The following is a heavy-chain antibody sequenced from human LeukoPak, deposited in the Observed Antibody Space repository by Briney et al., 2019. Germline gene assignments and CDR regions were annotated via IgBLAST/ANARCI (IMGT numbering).Heavy chain of an antibody. V-gene: IGHV1-8*03. D-gene: IGHD2-2*01. CDR3: ARSPWGYCSSTSCKDNWFDP. CDR2: MNPNSGKT. Sequence: ASVKVSCKASGYTFTSYDINWVRQATGQGLEWMGWMNPNSGKTGYAQKFQGRVTITRNTSISTAYMELSSLRSEDTAVYYCARSPWGYCSSTSCKDNWFDPWGQGTLVTVSS. J-gene: IGHJ5*02. CDR1: GYTFTSYD.